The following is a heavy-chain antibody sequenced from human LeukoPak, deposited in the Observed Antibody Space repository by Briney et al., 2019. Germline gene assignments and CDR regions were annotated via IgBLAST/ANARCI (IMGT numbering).Heavy chain of an antibody. V-gene: IGHV3-66*02. CDR2: IYSGGST. J-gene: IGHJ4*02. Sequence: GGSLRLSCAASGFTVSSNYMSWLRQAPGKGLEWVSVIYSGGSTYYADSVKGRFTISRDNSKNTLYLQMNSLRAEDTAVYYRARAGYEDLDYWGQGTLVTVSS. CDR1: GFTVSSNY. D-gene: IGHD5-12*01. CDR3: ARAGYEDLDY.